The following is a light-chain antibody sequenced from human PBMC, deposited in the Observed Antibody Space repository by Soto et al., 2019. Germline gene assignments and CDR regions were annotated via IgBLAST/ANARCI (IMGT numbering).Light chain of an antibody. CDR2: ATS. CDR3: QQSYSSPRFT. Sequence: DIQMTQSPSSLSASVGDRVTITCRASQSISGHLNWYQHKPGKAPELMIYATSTLHIGVPSRFSGSGSGTEFSLTISSLQPEDFATYYCQQSYSSPRFTFGPGTKVDIK. CDR1: QSISGH. V-gene: IGKV1-39*01. J-gene: IGKJ3*01.